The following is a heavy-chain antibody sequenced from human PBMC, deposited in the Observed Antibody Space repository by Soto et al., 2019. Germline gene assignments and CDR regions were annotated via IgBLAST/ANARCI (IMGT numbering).Heavy chain of an antibody. Sequence: QITLKESGPTLVKPTQTLTPTCTVSGFSVTTRGMTLGWIRQPPGKAPEWLALAYEYSPSLQSRLTFTKDTPKNQVVLTMTNMDPADTATYYCTLREDTSRGPIYWGQGSLVTVSS. D-gene: IGHD2-15*01. V-gene: IGHV2-5*01. CDR2: AYE. CDR1: GFSVTTRGMT. CDR3: TLREDTSRGPIY. J-gene: IGHJ4*02.